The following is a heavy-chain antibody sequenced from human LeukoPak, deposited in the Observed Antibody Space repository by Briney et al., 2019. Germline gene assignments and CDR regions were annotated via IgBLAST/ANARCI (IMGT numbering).Heavy chain of an antibody. CDR2: IYSGGST. V-gene: IGHV3-53*01. CDR3: AKDAYDSSGYYYTH. J-gene: IGHJ4*02. D-gene: IGHD3-22*01. CDR1: GFTVSSSN. Sequence: GGSLRLSCSASGFTVSSSNMNWVRQAPGKGLEWISVIYSGGSTHYADSVKGRFTISRDNSKNTLFLQMNSLRAEDTAVYYCAKDAYDSSGYYYTHWGRGTLVTVSS.